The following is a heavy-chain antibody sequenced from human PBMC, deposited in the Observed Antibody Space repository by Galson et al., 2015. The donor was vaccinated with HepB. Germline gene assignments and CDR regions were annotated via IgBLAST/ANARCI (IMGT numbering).Heavy chain of an antibody. Sequence: SLRLSCAAPGFTFSSYRMHWARQAPGKGLEWVAVISYDGRNRHYPESVKGRFTISRDNSKNTLYLQMNSLRPEDTAVYYCAKEQRQWLVPAGDAFDIWGQGTMVTVSS. CDR1: GFTFSSYR. CDR2: ISYDGRNR. D-gene: IGHD6-19*01. CDR3: AKEQRQWLVPAGDAFDI. J-gene: IGHJ3*02. V-gene: IGHV3-30*18.